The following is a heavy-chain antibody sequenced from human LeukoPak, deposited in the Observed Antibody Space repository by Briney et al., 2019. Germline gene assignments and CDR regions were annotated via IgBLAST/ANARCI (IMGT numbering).Heavy chain of an antibody. CDR3: AKDIGGGTFLGYYYMDV. V-gene: IGHV3-9*01. D-gene: IGHD2/OR15-2a*01. J-gene: IGHJ6*03. CDR1: GFIFDDFA. Sequence: PGGSLILSCAASGFIFDDFAMHWVRQAPGKGLEWVSSISWNSVSTGYADSVKGRFTISRDNAKNSLYLQLNSLRAEDTALYYCAKDIGGGTFLGYYYMDVWGKGTTVTVSS. CDR2: ISWNSVST.